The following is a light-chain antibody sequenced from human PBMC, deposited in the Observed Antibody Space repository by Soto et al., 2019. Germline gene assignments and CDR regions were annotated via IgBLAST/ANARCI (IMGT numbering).Light chain of an antibody. CDR3: HQYDSSPRT. Sequence: EIVLTHSPATLCLSPGERPTLSWSASQSVTSNLAWYQQKPGQAPRLLIYRTSNRATGIPDRFIGSGSGTAFTLIISSLEPQDFAVYWCHQYDSSPRTFGQGTKVDI. V-gene: IGKV3-20*01. CDR2: RTS. J-gene: IGKJ1*01. CDR1: QSVTSN.